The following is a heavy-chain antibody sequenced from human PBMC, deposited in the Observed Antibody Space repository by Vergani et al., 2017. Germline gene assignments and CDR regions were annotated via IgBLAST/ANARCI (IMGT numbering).Heavy chain of an antibody. CDR2: IHYSENT. CDR3: ASETHNGQRADL. Sequence: QVQLQESGPGLVKSSETLTLTCSVSFDSIRNLYCNWFRQPPGKGLEWIGSIHYSENTNYNPTLRTRVTISVDTSKNQFSLTLTSVTAADTAVYYCASETHNGQRADLWEQGILVTVTS. J-gene: IGHJ5*02. D-gene: IGHD2-8*01. CDR1: FDSIRNLY. V-gene: IGHV4-59*11.